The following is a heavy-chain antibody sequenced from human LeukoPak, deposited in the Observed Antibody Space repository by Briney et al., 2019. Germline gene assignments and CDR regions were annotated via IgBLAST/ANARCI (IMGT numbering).Heavy chain of an antibody. D-gene: IGHD3-16*02. J-gene: IGHJ4*02. CDR1: GGSLSGYY. CDR2: INHSGST. V-gene: IGHV4-34*01. CDR3: ARALNMITFGGVIVHPFDY. Sequence: SDTLSLTCAVYGGSLSGYYWSWIRQPPGKGLEWIGEINHSGSTNYNPSLKSRVTISVDTSKNQFSLKLSSVTAADTAVYYCARALNMITFGGVIVHPFDYWGQATLVTVSS.